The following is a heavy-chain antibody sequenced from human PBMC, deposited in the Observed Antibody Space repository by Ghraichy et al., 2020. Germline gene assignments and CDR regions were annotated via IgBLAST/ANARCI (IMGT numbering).Heavy chain of an antibody. Sequence: ETLSLTCTVSGDSISSYYWSWIRQPPGKGLEWIGHIYYSGSTNYNASLKSRVTISVHTSKIQFSLRLSSVTAADTAVYYCARLSGSSGYYGMDVWGQGTTVTVSS. CDR3: ARLSGSSGYYGMDV. V-gene: IGHV4-59*01. CDR2: IYYSGST. J-gene: IGHJ6*02. CDR1: GDSISSYY. D-gene: IGHD1-26*01.